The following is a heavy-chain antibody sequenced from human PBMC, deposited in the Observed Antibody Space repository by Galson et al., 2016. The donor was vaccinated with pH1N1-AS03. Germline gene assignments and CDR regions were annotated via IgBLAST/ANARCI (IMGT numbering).Heavy chain of an antibody. V-gene: IGHV1-69*13. CDR2: IIPIFGTA. CDR1: GGTFSSYA. J-gene: IGHJ6*02. D-gene: IGHD2-2*01. CDR3: ARDPRGPCTSATCPTTYYFGMDV. Sequence: SVKVSCKASGGTFSSYAISWVRQAPGQGLEWMGGIIPIFGTANYAQKFQGRVTITADESTSTAYMELSSLRSEDTAVYYCARDPRGPCTSATCPTTYYFGMDVWGQGTTVIVSS.